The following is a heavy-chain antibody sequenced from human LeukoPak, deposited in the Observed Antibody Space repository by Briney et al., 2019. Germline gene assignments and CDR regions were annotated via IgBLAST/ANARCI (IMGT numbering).Heavy chain of an antibody. CDR1: GYTFTSYG. V-gene: IGHV1-18*01. Sequence: ASVKVSCKASGYTFTSYGISWVRQAPGQGLEWMGWISAYNGDTNFAQKFQGRVTMTTDTSTSTAYMELRSLRSDDTAVYYCARAPSYGGSYLRDDYGGQGTLVTVSS. D-gene: IGHD1-26*01. CDR3: ARAPSYGGSYLRDDY. J-gene: IGHJ4*02. CDR2: ISAYNGDT.